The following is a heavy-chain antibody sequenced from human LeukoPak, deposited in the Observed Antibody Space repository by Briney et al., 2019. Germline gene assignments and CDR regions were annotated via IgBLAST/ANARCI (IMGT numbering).Heavy chain of an antibody. V-gene: IGHV1-18*01. J-gene: IGHJ6*02. D-gene: IGHD2-15*01. Sequence: ASVEVSCKASGYTFTSYGISWVRQAPGQGLEWMGWISAYNGNTNYAQKLQGRVTMTTDTSTSTAYMELRSLRSDDTAVYYCAREQSVAATFYGMDVWGQGTTVTVSS. CDR3: AREQSVAATFYGMDV. CDR1: GYTFTSYG. CDR2: ISAYNGNT.